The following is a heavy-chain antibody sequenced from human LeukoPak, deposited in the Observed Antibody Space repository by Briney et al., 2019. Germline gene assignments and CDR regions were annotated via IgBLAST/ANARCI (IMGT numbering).Heavy chain of an antibody. CDR2: ITSSSSDT. CDR3: ARDYDILTGYFRGGFDY. D-gene: IGHD3-9*01. V-gene: IGHV3-11*05. CDR1: GFTFSAYA. Sequence: GGSLRLSCEASGFTFSAYAMTWVRQAPGKGLEWISYITSSSSDTNYADSVKGRFTISRDNAKKSLYLQMNSLRAEDTAVYYCARDYDILTGYFRGGFDYWGQGTLVTVSS. J-gene: IGHJ4*02.